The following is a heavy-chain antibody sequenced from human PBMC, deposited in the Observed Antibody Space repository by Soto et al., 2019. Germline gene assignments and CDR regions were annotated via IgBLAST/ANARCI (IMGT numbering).Heavy chain of an antibody. Sequence: QVQVVQSGAEVKKPGASVKVSCKASGYTFSSYAMHWVRQAPGQRPEWMGSINGGNGNTKYSQKFQGRVTITRDTSASTAHMELSSLRPEDAATYYCARVQGSSNWYPYYYGMDVWGQGTTVTVSS. CDR3: ARVQGSSNWYPYYYGMDV. CDR2: INGGNGNT. CDR1: GYTFSSYA. D-gene: IGHD6-13*01. V-gene: IGHV1-3*01. J-gene: IGHJ6*02.